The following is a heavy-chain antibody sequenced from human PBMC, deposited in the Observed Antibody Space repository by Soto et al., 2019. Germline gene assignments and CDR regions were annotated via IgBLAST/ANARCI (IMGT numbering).Heavy chain of an antibody. Sequence: QITLKESGPTLVKPTQTLTLTCTFSGFSLTTRGVGVGWIRQPPGKALECLALIYWDDDKRYSPSLQSRLSITKDSSKNQVVLTIRNVYPLVTVTYYCTDIPNYCQHDWSDPWGQGTLVSVSP. D-gene: IGHD2-15*01. CDR2: IYWDDDK. V-gene: IGHV2-5*02. J-gene: IGHJ5*02. CDR1: GFSLTTRGVG. CDR3: TDIPNYCQHDWSDP.